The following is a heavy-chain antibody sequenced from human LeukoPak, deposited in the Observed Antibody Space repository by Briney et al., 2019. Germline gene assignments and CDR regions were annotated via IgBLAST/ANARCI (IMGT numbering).Heavy chain of an antibody. Sequence: PGGSLRLSCAASGFTFSTYSMNWVRQAPGKGLEWVSSISSSSSYIYYADSVKGRFTISRDNATNSLYLQMNSLRAEDTAVYYCARDPSYYFDSSGLKEFDYWGQGTLVTVSS. CDR2: ISSSSSYI. D-gene: IGHD3-22*01. CDR1: GFTFSTYS. CDR3: ARDPSYYFDSSGLKEFDY. J-gene: IGHJ4*02. V-gene: IGHV3-21*01.